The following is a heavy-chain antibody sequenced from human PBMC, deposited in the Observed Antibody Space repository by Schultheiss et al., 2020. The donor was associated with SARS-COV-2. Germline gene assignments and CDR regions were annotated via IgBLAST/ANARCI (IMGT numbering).Heavy chain of an antibody. CDR3: AHRQGVWGTFDY. CDR2: IYWNDDK. D-gene: IGHD6-13*01. V-gene: IGHV2-5*01. J-gene: IGHJ4*02. Sequence: SGPTLVKPTQTLTLTCTFSGFSLSTSGVGVGWIRQPPGKALEWLALIYWNDDKRYSPSLKTRLTITKDTSKNQVVLTMTNMDPVDTATYYCAHRQGVWGTFDYWGQGTLVTVSS. CDR1: GFSLSTSGVG.